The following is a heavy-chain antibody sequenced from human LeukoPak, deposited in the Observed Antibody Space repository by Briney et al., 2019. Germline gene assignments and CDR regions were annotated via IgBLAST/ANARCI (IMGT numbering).Heavy chain of an antibody. V-gene: IGHV3-48*01. J-gene: IGHJ4*02. Sequence: AGGSLRLSCAASGFTFSSYAMSWVRQAPGKGLEWVSYISSLGSTIYYADSVKGRFTIFRDNAKNSLYLQMDGLRAEDTAVYYCARGEQEMATMSIDYWGQGTLVTVSS. CDR1: GFTFSSYA. D-gene: IGHD5-24*01. CDR3: ARGEQEMATMSIDY. CDR2: ISSLGSTI.